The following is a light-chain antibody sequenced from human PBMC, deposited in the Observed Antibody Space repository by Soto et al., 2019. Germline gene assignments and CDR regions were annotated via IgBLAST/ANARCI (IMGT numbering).Light chain of an antibody. CDR2: DAS. CDR3: QQRSNWLT. V-gene: IGKV3-11*01. Sequence: EIVLTQAPATLSLSPGQRATLYCRASQSVSSYLALYQQKSGQAPRLLIYDASNRATGIPARFSGSGSGTDFTLTISSLEPEDFAVYYCQQRSNWLTFGGGTKVDIK. J-gene: IGKJ4*01. CDR1: QSVSSY.